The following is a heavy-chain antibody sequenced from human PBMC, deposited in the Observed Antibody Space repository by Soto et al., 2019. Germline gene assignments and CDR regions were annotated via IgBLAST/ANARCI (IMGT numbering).Heavy chain of an antibody. Sequence: EVQLVESGGGLVQPGGSLRLSCAASGFTVSSNYMSWVRQAPGKGLEWVSVIYSGGSTYYADSVKGRFTISRDNSKNTLYLQMNSLRAEDTAVYYCARDSGDDYGDYGLLYGMDVWGQGTTVTVSS. V-gene: IGHV3-66*01. CDR1: GFTVSSNY. D-gene: IGHD4-17*01. CDR2: IYSGGST. J-gene: IGHJ6*02. CDR3: ARDSGDDYGDYGLLYGMDV.